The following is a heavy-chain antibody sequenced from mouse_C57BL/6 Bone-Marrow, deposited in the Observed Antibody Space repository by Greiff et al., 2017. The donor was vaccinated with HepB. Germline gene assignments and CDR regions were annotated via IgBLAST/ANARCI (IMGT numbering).Heavy chain of an antibody. Sequence: LQQSGPELVKPGASVKIPCKASGYTFTDYNMDWVKQSHGKSLEWIGDINPNNGGTIYNQKFKGKATLTVDKSSSTAYMELRSLTSEDTAVYYCARRPYWYFDVWGTGTTVTVSS. CDR3: ARRPYWYFDV. CDR1: GYTFTDYN. V-gene: IGHV1-18*01. CDR2: INPNNGGT. J-gene: IGHJ1*03.